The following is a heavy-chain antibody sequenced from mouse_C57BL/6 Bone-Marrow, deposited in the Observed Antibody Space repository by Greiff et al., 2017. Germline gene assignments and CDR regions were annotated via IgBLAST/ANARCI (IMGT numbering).Heavy chain of an antibody. J-gene: IGHJ4*01. D-gene: IGHD2-3*01. CDR3: ARSPPDGYAMDY. CDR2: IYPGDGDT. CDR1: GYAFSSYW. Sequence: QVQLQQSGAELVKPGASVKISCKASGYAFSSYWMNWVKQRPGKGLEWIGQIYPGDGDTNYNGKFKGKATLTADKSSSTAYMQLSSLTSEDSAVYFCARSPPDGYAMDYWGQGTSVTVSS. V-gene: IGHV1-80*01.